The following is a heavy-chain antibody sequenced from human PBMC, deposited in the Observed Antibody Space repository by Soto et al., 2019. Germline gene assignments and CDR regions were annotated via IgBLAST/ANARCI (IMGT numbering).Heavy chain of an antibody. Sequence: GGSLRLSCAASGFTFSSYGMHWFRQAPGKGLEWVAVIWYDGSNKYYADSVKGRFTISRDNSKNTLYLQMNSLRAEDTAVYYCARSSYFLEWLFLLKTFDFWGQGTLVTVSS. J-gene: IGHJ4*02. CDR3: ARSSYFLEWLFLLKTFDF. CDR1: GFTFSSYG. D-gene: IGHD3-3*01. CDR2: IWYDGSNK. V-gene: IGHV3-33*01.